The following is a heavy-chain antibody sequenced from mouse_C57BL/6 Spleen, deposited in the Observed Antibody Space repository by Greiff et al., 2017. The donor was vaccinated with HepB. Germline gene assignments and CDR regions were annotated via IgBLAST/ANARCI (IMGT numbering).Heavy chain of an antibody. V-gene: IGHV14-3*02. CDR1: GFNIKDTY. CDR2: IDTANGNT. Sequence: EVQLQQSGAELVKPGASVKLSCTASGFNIKDTYMHWVKQRPEQGLEWIGRIDTANGNTKYDPKFQGKATITADTSPNTAYLQLSSLTSEDTAVYYSAGINAWGRGTTLTVSS. J-gene: IGHJ2*01. CDR3: AGINA.